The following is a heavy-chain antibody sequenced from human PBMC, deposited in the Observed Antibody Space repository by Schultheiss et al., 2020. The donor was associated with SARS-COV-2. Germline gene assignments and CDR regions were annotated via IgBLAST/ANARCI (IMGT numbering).Heavy chain of an antibody. CDR2: ISSSSSYI. J-gene: IGHJ6*02. V-gene: IGHV3-11*06. CDR1: GFTFSDYY. Sequence: GGSLRLSCAASGFTFSDYYMSWIRQAPGKGLEWVSYISSSSSYIYYADSVKGRFTISRDNAKNSLYLQMNSLRAEDTAVYYCAREGLITYYYYYGMDVWGQGTTVTVSS. CDR3: AREGLITYYYYYGMDV. D-gene: IGHD3-22*01.